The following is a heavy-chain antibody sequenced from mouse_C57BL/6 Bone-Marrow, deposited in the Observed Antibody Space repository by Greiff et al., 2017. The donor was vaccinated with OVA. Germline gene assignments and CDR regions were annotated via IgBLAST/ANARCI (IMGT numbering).Heavy chain of an antibody. Sequence: VQLQQSGAELVKPGASVKLSCKASGYTFTSYWMQWVKQRPGQGLEWIGEIDPSDSYTNYNQKFKGKATLTVDTSSSTAYMQLSSLTSEDSAVYYCAREGILLTWFAYWGQGTLVTVSA. J-gene: IGHJ3*01. CDR2: IDPSDSYT. CDR1: GYTFTSYW. D-gene: IGHD1-1*01. V-gene: IGHV1-50*01. CDR3: AREGILLTWFAY.